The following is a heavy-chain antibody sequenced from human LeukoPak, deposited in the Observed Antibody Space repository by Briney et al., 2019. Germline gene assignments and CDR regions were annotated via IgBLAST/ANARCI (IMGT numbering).Heavy chain of an antibody. D-gene: IGHD2-15*01. Sequence: PGGSLRLSCAASGFTFSSYVMSWVRQAPGQGLEWVSTLTGSGGNTYYADSVKGRFTISRDNSNNTLYLQMNSLRAEDTAVYYCAREGCSGARCYHVDPWGQGTLVTVSS. V-gene: IGHV3-23*01. CDR1: GFTFSSYV. CDR2: LTGSGGNT. J-gene: IGHJ5*02. CDR3: AREGCSGARCYHVDP.